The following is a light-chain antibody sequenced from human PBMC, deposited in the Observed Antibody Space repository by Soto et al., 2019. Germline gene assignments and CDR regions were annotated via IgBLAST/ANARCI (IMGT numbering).Light chain of an antibody. CDR1: QTITTS. J-gene: IGKJ1*01. CDR2: KAS. Sequence: DIQMTQSPSTLSASVGDGVTITCRASQTITTSLAWYQQKPGKAPKLLIYKASSLESGVPSRFSGSGSGTEFTLTISSLQPDDFATYYCQQYDSYSVRTFGQGTTLEI. CDR3: QQYDSYSVRT. V-gene: IGKV1-5*03.